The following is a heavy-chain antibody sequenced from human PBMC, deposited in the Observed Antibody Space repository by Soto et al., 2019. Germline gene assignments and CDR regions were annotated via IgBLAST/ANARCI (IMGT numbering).Heavy chain of an antibody. Sequence: GGSLRLSCAASVFTFSNYDMHWVRQVTGKGLEWVSGITTAGDTYYPGSVKGRFTISREKAKNSLYLQMNSLSAGDSAVYYCGRGLHGASYGMDVWGQGTTVTVSS. CDR1: VFTFSNYD. J-gene: IGHJ6*02. V-gene: IGHV3-13*01. CDR2: ITTAGDT. CDR3: GRGLHGASYGMDV. D-gene: IGHD4-17*01.